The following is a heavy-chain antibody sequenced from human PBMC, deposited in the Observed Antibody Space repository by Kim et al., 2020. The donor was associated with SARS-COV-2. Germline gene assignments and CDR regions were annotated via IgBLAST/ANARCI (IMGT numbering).Heavy chain of an antibody. V-gene: IGHV3-30*18. D-gene: IGHD4-17*01. Sequence: GGSLRLSCAASGFTFSSYGMHWVRQAPGKGLEWVAVISYDGSNKYYADSVKGRFTISRDNSKNTLYLQMNSLRAEDTAVYYCAKDYGGELGYGDYEGYYYYYGMDVWGQGTTVTVSS. CDR3: AKDYGGELGYGDYEGYYYYYGMDV. CDR2: ISYDGSNK. J-gene: IGHJ6*02. CDR1: GFTFSSYG.